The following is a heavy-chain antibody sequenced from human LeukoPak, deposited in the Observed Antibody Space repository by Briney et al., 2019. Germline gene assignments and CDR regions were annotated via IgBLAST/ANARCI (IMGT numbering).Heavy chain of an antibody. V-gene: IGHV4-38-2*01. CDR3: ASYSYSHARNSRFDP. CDR1: GYSISSGYY. J-gene: IGHJ5*02. D-gene: IGHD1-14*01. Sequence: PSETLSLTCSVSGYSISSGYYWGWIRQPPGKGLEWIGTIHHSGSTYYNPSLKSRVTISVDTSKNQFSLKLSSVTAADTAVYYCASYSYSHARNSRFDPWGQGTLVTVSS. CDR2: IHHSGST.